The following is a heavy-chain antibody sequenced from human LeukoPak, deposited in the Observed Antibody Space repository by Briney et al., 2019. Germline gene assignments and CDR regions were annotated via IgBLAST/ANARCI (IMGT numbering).Heavy chain of an antibody. V-gene: IGHV3-7*01. CDR3: SGRSGFSSIY. CDR1: GFSFDTHW. Sequence: GGSLRLSCEASGFSFDTHWMNWVRQFPGGGLEWVANIKPDGSAEYYLDSVNGRFSISRDNVKNLVYLQLNSLRTEDTAVYYCSGRSGFSSIYWGQGTLVTVPS. J-gene: IGHJ4*02. CDR2: IKPDGSAE. D-gene: IGHD2-2*01.